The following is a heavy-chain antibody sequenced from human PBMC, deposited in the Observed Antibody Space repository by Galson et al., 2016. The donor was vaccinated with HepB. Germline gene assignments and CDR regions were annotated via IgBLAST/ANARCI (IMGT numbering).Heavy chain of an antibody. D-gene: IGHD3-10*01. CDR3: ARGRGDLWYFDS. CDR2: ITSSGATI. CDR1: GFTFSDHR. V-gene: IGHV3-11*01. J-gene: IGHJ4*02. Sequence: SLRLSCAVSGFTFSDHRMSWIRQAPGKGLEWVAYITSSGATIYYAESVRGRFTISRDNAKKSLYLQMNSLRAEDTAVYYCARGRGDLWYFDSWGQGTLVTVSA.